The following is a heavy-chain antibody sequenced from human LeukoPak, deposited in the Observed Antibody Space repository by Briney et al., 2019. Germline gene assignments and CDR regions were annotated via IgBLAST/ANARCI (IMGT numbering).Heavy chain of an antibody. J-gene: IGHJ4*02. D-gene: IGHD6-19*01. CDR3: AKDSIAVAGRLDY. Sequence: GGSLRLSCAASGFTVRSNYMSWVRQAPGKGLEWVSVIYSGGNTYYADSVKGRFTTSRDNSKNTLFLQMNSLRAEDTAVYYCAKDSIAVAGRLDYWGQGTLVTVSS. CDR2: IYSGGNT. CDR1: GFTVRSNY. V-gene: IGHV3-53*05.